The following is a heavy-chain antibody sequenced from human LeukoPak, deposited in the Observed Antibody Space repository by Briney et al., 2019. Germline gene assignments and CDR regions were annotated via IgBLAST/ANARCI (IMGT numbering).Heavy chain of an antibody. Sequence: ASVKVPCKASGYTFTGYYMHWVRQAPGQGLEWMGRINPNSGGTNYAQKFQGRVTMTRDTSISTAYMELSRLRSDDTAVYYCARDGRRITMVRGVSNWFDPWGQGTLVTVSS. CDR2: INPNSGGT. CDR1: GYTFTGYY. J-gene: IGHJ5*02. CDR3: ARDGRRITMVRGVSNWFDP. V-gene: IGHV1-2*06. D-gene: IGHD3-10*01.